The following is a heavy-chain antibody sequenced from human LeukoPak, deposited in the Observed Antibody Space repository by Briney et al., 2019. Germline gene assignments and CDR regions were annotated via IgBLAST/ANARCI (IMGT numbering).Heavy chain of an antibody. V-gene: IGHV3-9*03. J-gene: IGHJ3*01. D-gene: IGHD4-23*01. CDR1: GFTFNDYA. Sequence: SLRLSCIGSGFTFNDYAMYWVRQAPGKGLKWVSGINRNSGNIDYADSLKGRVTISRDNAKNSLFLQIHSLTTEDMGLYYCAKGLTRGYTGNEGNDPFERWGQGTMVTVSS. CDR2: INRNSGNI. CDR3: AKGLTRGYTGNEGNDPFER.